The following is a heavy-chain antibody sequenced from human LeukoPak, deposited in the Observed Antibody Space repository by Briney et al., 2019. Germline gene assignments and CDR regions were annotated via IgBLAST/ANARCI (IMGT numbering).Heavy chain of an antibody. Sequence: ASVWVSCKASGYTFTDYYMHWVRQAPGQGLEWMGWINPNSGGTNYAQSFQGRVTVTRDTSISTAFMELSSLRSDDAALYYCARGRYCSSTSCSDFDYWGQGTLVTVSS. CDR2: INPNSGGT. J-gene: IGHJ4*02. D-gene: IGHD2-2*01. CDR1: GYTFTDYY. CDR3: ARGRYCSSTSCSDFDY. V-gene: IGHV1-2*02.